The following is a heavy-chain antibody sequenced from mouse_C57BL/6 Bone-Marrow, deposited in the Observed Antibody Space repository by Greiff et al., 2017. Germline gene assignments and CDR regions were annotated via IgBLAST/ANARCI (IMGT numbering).Heavy chain of an antibody. CDR1: GYAFSSSW. J-gene: IGHJ2*01. D-gene: IGHD2-5*01. V-gene: IGHV1-82*01. CDR2: IYPGDGDT. CDR3: ARSVYYSNYLFDY. Sequence: VKLMESGPELVKPGASVKISCKASGYAFSSSWMNWVKQRPGKGLEWIGRIYPGDGDTNYNGKFKGTATLTADKSSSTAYMQLSSLPSEDSAVYFCARSVYYSNYLFDYWGQGTTLTVSS.